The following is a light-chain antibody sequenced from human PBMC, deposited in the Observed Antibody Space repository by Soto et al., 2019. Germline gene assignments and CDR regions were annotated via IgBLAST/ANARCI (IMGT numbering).Light chain of an antibody. CDR2: DVT. J-gene: IGLJ2*01. CDR1: SRDVGAYNY. Sequence: QSVLTQPRSVSGSPGQSVTISCTGTSRDVGAYNYVSWYRQHPGKAPQLIIFDVTERPSGVPARFSGSKSGNTASLTISGLQADDEADYYCCSYAGSSTSFVFGGGTKLTVL. V-gene: IGLV2-11*01. CDR3: CSYAGSSTSFV.